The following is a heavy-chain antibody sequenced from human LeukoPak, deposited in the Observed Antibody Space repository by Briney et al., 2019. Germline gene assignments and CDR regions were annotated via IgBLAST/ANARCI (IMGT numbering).Heavy chain of an antibody. V-gene: IGHV3-30*02. CDR3: VRDTSVGAAYFDF. CDR2: IRYDGSEK. J-gene: IGHJ4*02. CDR1: RFRFSSYG. D-gene: IGHD3-3*01. Sequence: GGSLRLSCAASRFRFSSYGMHWVRQAPGKGLEWVACIRYDGSEKFYAEAVPGRSTISTDNSKNTLSLQMTTLRPDDTAVYFCVRDTSVGAAYFDFWGQGALVAVSS.